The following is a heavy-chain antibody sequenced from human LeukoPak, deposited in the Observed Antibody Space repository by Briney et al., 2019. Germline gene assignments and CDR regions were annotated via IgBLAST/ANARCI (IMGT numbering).Heavy chain of an antibody. CDR3: ASGTYGHDY. V-gene: IGHV1-2*02. CDR2: INPNSSST. D-gene: IGHD4-17*01. Sequence: ASVKVSCKASGYTLIGYYMHWVRQAPGQGLEWMGWINPNSSSTKYAQNFQGRVTMTRDTSISTAYMELSRLTSDDTAVYYCASGTYGHDYWGRGTLVTVSP. CDR1: GYTLIGYY. J-gene: IGHJ4*02.